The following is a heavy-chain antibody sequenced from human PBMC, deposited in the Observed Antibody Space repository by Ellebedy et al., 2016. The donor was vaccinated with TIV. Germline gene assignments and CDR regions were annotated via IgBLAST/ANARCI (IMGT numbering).Heavy chain of an antibody. D-gene: IGHD6-6*01. Sequence: SLKISXAASGFTFDDYAMHWVRQAPGKGLEWVSGISWNSGSIGYADSVKGRFTISRDNAKNSLYLQMNSLRAEDTALYYCAKSRSYSSSSGFDYWGQGTLVTVSS. CDR1: GFTFDDYA. J-gene: IGHJ4*02. V-gene: IGHV3-9*01. CDR3: AKSRSYSSSSGFDY. CDR2: ISWNSGSI.